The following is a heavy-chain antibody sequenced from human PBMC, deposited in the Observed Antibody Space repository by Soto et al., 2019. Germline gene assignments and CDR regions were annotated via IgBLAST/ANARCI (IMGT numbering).Heavy chain of an antibody. D-gene: IGHD4-4*01. CDR3: ARAHTVTGYYYYYYGMDV. V-gene: IGHV5-51*01. CDR2: IYPGDSDT. Sequence: AEESLKISCSGSGYSLTSYWIGWVRQMPWKGLEWMGIIYPGDSDTRYSPSFQGQVTISADKSISTAYLQWSSLKASDTAMYYCARAHTVTGYYYYYYGMDVWGQGTTVTVSS. CDR1: GYSLTSYW. J-gene: IGHJ6*02.